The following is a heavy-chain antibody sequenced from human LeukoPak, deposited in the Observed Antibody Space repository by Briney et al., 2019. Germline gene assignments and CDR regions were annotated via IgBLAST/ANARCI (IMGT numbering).Heavy chain of an antibody. Sequence: SETLSLTCTVSGGSISSYYWSWIRQPPGKGLEWIGYIYYSGSTNYNPSLKSRVTISVDTSKNQFSLKLSSVTAADTAVYYCARDYYDSSGYPGYFDYWGQGTLVTVSS. D-gene: IGHD3-22*01. V-gene: IGHV4-59*12. J-gene: IGHJ4*02. CDR2: IYYSGST. CDR1: GGSISSYY. CDR3: ARDYYDSSGYPGYFDY.